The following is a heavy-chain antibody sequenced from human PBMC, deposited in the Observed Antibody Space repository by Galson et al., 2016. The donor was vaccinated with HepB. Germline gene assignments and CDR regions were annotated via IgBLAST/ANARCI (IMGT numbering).Heavy chain of an antibody. CDR3: ARDSGYCSYSNCKGDAFDL. V-gene: IGHV3-7*04. D-gene: IGHD2-15*01. Sequence: SLRLSCAASGFTFSSNWMSWVRQAPGKGLEWVANIKQGGTEKYYVDSVKGRFTISRDNAKNTVYLQMNSLRAEDTAVYFCARDSGYCSYSNCKGDAFDLWGQGTMVTVSS. CDR2: IKQGGTEK. J-gene: IGHJ3*01. CDR1: GFTFSSNW.